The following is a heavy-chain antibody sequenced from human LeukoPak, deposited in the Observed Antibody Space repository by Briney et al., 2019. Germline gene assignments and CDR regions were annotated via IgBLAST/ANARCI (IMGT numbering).Heavy chain of an antibody. CDR1: GGSFSGYY. J-gene: IGHJ6*02. CDR2: INHSGST. D-gene: IGHD6-13*01. V-gene: IGHV4-34*01. Sequence: KPSETLSLTCAVYGGSFSGYYWSWIRQPPGKGLEWIGEINHSGSTNYNPSLKSRVTISVDTSKNQFSLKLSSVTAADTAVYYCARGRGGLRIAAAGPGIYYGMDVWGQGTTVTVSS. CDR3: ARGRGGLRIAAAGPGIYYGMDV.